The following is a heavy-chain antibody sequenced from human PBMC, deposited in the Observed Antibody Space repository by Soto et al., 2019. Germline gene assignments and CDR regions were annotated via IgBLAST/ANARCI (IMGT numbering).Heavy chain of an antibody. CDR1: GDFISSTSYY. CDR3: ARQAGGHIGVVFGP. Sequence: PDTFSLTCIVSGDFISSTSYYWGLIRQPPEKGLEWVASIYYSGSTYYNPSLKSRVTISVDTSKNQFSLRLSSVTAADTAIYYCARQAGGHIGVVFGPWGQGTLVSVSS. D-gene: IGHD2-15*01. J-gene: IGHJ5*02. V-gene: IGHV4-39*01. CDR2: IYYSGST.